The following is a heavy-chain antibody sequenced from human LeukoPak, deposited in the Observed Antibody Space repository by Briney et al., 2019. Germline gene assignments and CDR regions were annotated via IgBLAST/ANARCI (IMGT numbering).Heavy chain of an antibody. CDR3: ARALTTVTTFFDY. CDR2: IYYSGSS. J-gene: IGHJ4*02. Sequence: SETLSLTCSVSGGSISSSSYYWGWIRQPPGKGLEWIGNIYYSGSSYYNPSLKSRVTISVDTSKNQFSLKLSSVTAADTAVYYCARALTTVTTFFDYWGQGTLVTVSS. V-gene: IGHV4-39*07. CDR1: GGSISSSSYY. D-gene: IGHD4-17*01.